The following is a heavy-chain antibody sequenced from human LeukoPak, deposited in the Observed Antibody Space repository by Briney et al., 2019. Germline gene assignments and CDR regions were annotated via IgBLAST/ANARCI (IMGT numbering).Heavy chain of an antibody. Sequence: ASVKVSCKASGYTFTGYYMHWVRQAPGQGLEWMGRINPNSGGTNYAQKFQGRVTMTRDTSISTAYMELNRLGSDGTAVYYCAREPGGAGTTIDYWGQGTLVTVSS. CDR3: AREPGGAGTTIDY. D-gene: IGHD1-7*01. J-gene: IGHJ4*02. V-gene: IGHV1-2*06. CDR2: INPNSGGT. CDR1: GYTFTGYY.